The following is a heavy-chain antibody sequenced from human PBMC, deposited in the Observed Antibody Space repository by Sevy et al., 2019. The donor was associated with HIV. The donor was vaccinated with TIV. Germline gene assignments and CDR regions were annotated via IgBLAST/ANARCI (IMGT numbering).Heavy chain of an antibody. CDR3: AKPAVITFGGVIASPFDY. D-gene: IGHD3-16*02. V-gene: IGHV3-23*01. J-gene: IGHJ4*02. CDR1: GFTFSSYA. CDR2: ISGGGGST. Sequence: GGSLRLSCAASGFTFSSYAMSWVRQAPGKGLEWVSAISGGGGSTYYADSVKGRFTISRDNSKNTLYLQMNSLRAEDTAVYYCAKPAVITFGGVIASPFDYWGQGTLVTVSS.